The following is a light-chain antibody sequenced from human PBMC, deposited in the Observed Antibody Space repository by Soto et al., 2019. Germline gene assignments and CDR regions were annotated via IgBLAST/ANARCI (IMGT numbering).Light chain of an antibody. CDR3: SSYTCSSSLYV. J-gene: IGLJ1*01. Sequence: QSVLTQPASVSGSPGQSITISCTGTSSDVGGYNYVSWYQQHPGKAPKLMIYDVSNRPSGVSNRFSGSKSGNTASLTISGLQAEDLADYYCSSYTCSSSLYVFGTGTKVTVL. CDR1: SSDVGGYNY. CDR2: DVS. V-gene: IGLV2-14*01.